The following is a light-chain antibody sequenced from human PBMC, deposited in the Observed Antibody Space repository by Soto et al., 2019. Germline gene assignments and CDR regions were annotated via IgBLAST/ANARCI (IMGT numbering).Light chain of an antibody. CDR1: QNVAIN. J-gene: IGKJ4*02. CDR2: GAA. V-gene: IGKV3-15*01. CDR3: QKSSKCRRGWLT. Sequence: EIVMTQSPATLSLSPGESATLSCRASQNVAINFVWCRQKPGQAPRLLIYGAAARATGVPARFSGSGSGTDFSLANRSLQSGDFAVFFCQKSSKCRRGWLTFGGGTKVEIK.